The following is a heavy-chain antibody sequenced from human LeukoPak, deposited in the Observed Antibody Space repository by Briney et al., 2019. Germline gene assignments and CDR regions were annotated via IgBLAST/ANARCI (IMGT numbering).Heavy chain of an antibody. V-gene: IGHV3-48*01. J-gene: IGHJ4*02. CDR3: ASSGYSSSWYGFY. CDR1: GFTFSSYS. CDR2: ISSSSSTI. Sequence: GGSLRLSCAASGFTFSSYSMNWVRQAPGKGLEWVSYISSSSSTIYYADSVKGRFTISRDNAKNSLYLQMNSLRAEDTAVYYCASSGYSSSWYGFYWGQGTLVTVSS. D-gene: IGHD6-13*01.